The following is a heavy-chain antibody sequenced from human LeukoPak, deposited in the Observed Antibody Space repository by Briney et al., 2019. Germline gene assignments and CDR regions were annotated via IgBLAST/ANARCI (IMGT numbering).Heavy chain of an antibody. CDR2: ITSDGSVT. Sequence: GGSLRLPCAASGFTFSGYWMYWVRQAPGKGLVWVSRITSDGSVTTYADSVKGRFTISRDNAKNTLYLQMNSLRAEDTAMYYCARAVYGGSSDYWGQGTLVTLSS. CDR3: ARAVYGGSSDY. V-gene: IGHV3-74*01. CDR1: GFTFSGYW. D-gene: IGHD4-23*01. J-gene: IGHJ4*02.